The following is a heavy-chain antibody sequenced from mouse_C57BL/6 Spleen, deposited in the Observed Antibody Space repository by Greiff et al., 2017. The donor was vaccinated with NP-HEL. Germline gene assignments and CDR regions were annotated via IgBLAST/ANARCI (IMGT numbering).Heavy chain of an antibody. CDR2: IYPGDGDT. D-gene: IGHD2-4*01. Sequence: QVQLQQSGPELVKPGASVKISCKASGYAFSSSWMNWVKQRPGKGLEWIGRIYPGDGDTNYNGKFTGKATLTADKSSSTAYMQLSSLTSEDSAVYFCAQIYYDYAWFAYWGQGTLVTVSA. CDR3: AQIYYDYAWFAY. V-gene: IGHV1-82*01. CDR1: GYAFSSSW. J-gene: IGHJ3*01.